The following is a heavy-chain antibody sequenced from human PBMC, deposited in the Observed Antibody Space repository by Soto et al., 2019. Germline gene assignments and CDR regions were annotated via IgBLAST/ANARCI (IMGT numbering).Heavy chain of an antibody. CDR2: TYYRSKWFH. D-gene: IGHD3-10*01. Sequence: PSQTLSLTCAISGDSVSSDITSWNWIRQSPSRGLEWLGRTYYRSKWFHDYAASVKSRITINPDTSKNQFSLELNSMTPEDTAVYYCARGNALDVWGQGNVVTVSS. CDR1: GDSVSSDITS. V-gene: IGHV6-1*01. CDR3: ARGNALDV. J-gene: IGHJ3*01.